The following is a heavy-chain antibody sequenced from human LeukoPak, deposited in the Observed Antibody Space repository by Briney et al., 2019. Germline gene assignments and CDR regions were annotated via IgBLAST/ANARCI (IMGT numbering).Heavy chain of an antibody. V-gene: IGHV4-30-2*01. J-gene: IGHJ4*02. Sequence: PSETLSLTCAVSGGSISSGGYSWSWIRQPPGKGLEWNGYIYHSGSTYYNPSLKSRVTISVDRSKNQFSLKLSSVTAADTAVYYCARGVSAAGHLFDYWGQGTLVTVSS. CDR2: IYHSGST. CDR3: ARGVSAAGHLFDY. D-gene: IGHD6-13*01. CDR1: GGSISSGGYS.